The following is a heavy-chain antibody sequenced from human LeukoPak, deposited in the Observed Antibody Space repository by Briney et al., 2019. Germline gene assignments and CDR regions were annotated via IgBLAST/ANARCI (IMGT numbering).Heavy chain of an antibody. V-gene: IGHV4-59*01. D-gene: IGHD1-1*01. CDR2: IYYSGST. CDR1: GGSISSYY. J-gene: IGHJ3*02. Sequence: SETLSLTCTVSGGSISSYYWSWIRQPPGKGLEGIGYIYYSGSTNYNPSLKSRVTISVDTSKNQFSLKLSSVTAADTAVYYCATLPSSTTHDAFDIWGQGTMVTVSS. CDR3: ATLPSSTTHDAFDI.